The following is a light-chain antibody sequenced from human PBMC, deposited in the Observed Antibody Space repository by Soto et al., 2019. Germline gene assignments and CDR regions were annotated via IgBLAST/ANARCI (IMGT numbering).Light chain of an antibody. V-gene: IGKV3-11*01. J-gene: IGKJ5*01. Sequence: EIVLTQSPATLSSSPGERATLSCRASQSVSSYLAWYQQKPGQAPRLLIYDASNRAPGIPARFSGSGSGTDFSLTISSLEPEDFAVYYCQQRSNWITFGQGTRLEIK. CDR2: DAS. CDR3: QQRSNWIT. CDR1: QSVSSY.